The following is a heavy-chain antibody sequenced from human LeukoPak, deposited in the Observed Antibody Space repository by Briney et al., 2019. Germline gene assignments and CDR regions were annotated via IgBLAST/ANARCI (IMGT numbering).Heavy chain of an antibody. V-gene: IGHV3-30*18. CDR1: GFTFSSYG. CDR2: ISYDGSNK. CDR3: AKDSRVGYYDSSGYYREYYFDY. Sequence: GGSLRLSCAASGFTFSSYGMHWVRQAPGKGLEWVAVISYDGSNKYYADSVKGRFTISRDNSKNTLYLQMNSLRAGDTAVYYCAKDSRVGYYDSSGYYREYYFDYWGQGTLVTVSS. J-gene: IGHJ4*02. D-gene: IGHD3-22*01.